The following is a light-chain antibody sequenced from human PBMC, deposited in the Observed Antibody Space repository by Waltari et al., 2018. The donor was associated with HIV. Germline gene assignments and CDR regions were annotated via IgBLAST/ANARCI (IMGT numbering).Light chain of an antibody. Sequence: PGERVTLSCRASQSVSSSYLTWYQQKPGQAPRLLIYGASTRATGIPARFSGSGSGTDFTLTISSLQPEDVAVYHCQQYYRLPPTFGGGTKVEIK. V-gene: IGKV3D-7*01. CDR2: GAS. J-gene: IGKJ4*01. CDR1: QSVSSSY. CDR3: QQYYRLPPT.